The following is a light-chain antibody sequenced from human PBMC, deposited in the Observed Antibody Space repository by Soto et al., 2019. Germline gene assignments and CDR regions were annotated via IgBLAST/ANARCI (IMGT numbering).Light chain of an antibody. V-gene: IGKV1-39*01. CDR3: RQSYSTLT. CDR1: QSISSY. CDR2: AAS. J-gene: IGKJ3*01. Sequence: DIQMTQSPSSLSASVGDRVTITCRASQSISSYLNWYKQKPGKAPKLLIYAASSLQSGVPSRFSGSGSGTDFTLTISSLQPEDFATYYCRQSYSTLTFGPGTKVDIK.